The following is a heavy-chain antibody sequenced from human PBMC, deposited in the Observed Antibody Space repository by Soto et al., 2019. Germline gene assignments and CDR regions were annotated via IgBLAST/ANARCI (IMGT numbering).Heavy chain of an antibody. Sequence: QVQLVESGGGVVQPGRSLRLSCAASGFTFSSHGMHWVRQAPGQGLEWVAVIWYDGSNKYYADSVKGRFTISRDNSKNMLYLEMNSLRAEDTAVYYCARWGNWKVADNWGQGTLVTVSS. D-gene: IGHD3-16*01. CDR1: GFTFSSHG. J-gene: IGHJ4*02. CDR3: ARWGNWKVADN. CDR2: IWYDGSNK. V-gene: IGHV3-33*01.